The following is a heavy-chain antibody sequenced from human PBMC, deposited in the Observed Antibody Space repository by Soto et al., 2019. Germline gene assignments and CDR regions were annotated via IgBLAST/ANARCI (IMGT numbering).Heavy chain of an antibody. V-gene: IGHV1-18*01. CDR3: ARDLGYCRSGTCYREWFDP. CDR1: GYTFTTHG. Sequence: QVQLVQSGAEVKKPGASVKVSCKASGYTFTTHGISWVRQAPGQGLEWMGWVSGDNGHTNYAQSLQGRVTMTTDTSTNTGYMELRSLSSDDTAVYYCARDLGYCRSGTCYREWFDPWGQGTLVTVSS. J-gene: IGHJ5*02. CDR2: VSGDNGHT. D-gene: IGHD2-15*01.